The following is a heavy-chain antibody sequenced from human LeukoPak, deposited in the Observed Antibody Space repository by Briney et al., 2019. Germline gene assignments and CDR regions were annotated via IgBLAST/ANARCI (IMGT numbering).Heavy chain of an antibody. D-gene: IGHD3-22*01. CDR1: GGSISSYY. J-gene: IGHJ2*01. V-gene: IGHV3-11*01. Sequence: LSLTCTVSGGSISSYYMSWIRQAPGKGLEWVSYISSSGSTIYYADSVKGRFTISRDNAKNSLYLQMNSLRAEDTAVYYCARDTHDSSGRGYFDLWGRGTLVTVSS. CDR3: ARDTHDSSGRGYFDL. CDR2: ISSSGSTI.